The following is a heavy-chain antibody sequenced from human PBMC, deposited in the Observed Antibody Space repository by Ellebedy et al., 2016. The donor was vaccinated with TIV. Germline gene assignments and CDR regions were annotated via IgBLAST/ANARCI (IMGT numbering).Heavy chain of an antibody. Sequence: MPSETLSLTCGVYGGSFSAYYWSRIRQPPGKGLEWIGEINHSGSTNYNPSLESRATISVDTSKNQFSLKLSSVTAAETAVYYCAKEGPRARYCSHTTCPGTWFDPWGQGTLVTVSS. J-gene: IGHJ5*02. CDR1: GGSFSAYY. CDR3: AKEGPRARYCSHTTCPGTWFDP. V-gene: IGHV4-34*01. D-gene: IGHD2-2*01. CDR2: INHSGST.